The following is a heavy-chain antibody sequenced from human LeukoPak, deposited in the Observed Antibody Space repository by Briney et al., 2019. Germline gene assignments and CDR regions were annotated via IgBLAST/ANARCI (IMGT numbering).Heavy chain of an antibody. V-gene: IGHV3-53*01. CDR2: IYSGGST. D-gene: IGHD2-15*01. CDR1: GFTVSSNY. Sequence: PGGSLRLSCAAAGFTVSSNYMSWVRQAPGKGLEWVSVIYSGGSTYYADSVKGRFTISRDNAKNSLYLQMNSLRAEDTAVYYCARGHCSGGSCYSSLYDYWGQGTLVTVSS. CDR3: ARGHCSGGSCYSSLYDY. J-gene: IGHJ4*02.